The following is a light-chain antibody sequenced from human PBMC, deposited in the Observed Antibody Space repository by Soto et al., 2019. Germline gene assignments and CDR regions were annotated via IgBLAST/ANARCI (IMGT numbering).Light chain of an antibody. V-gene: IGKV3-20*01. Sequence: ENVLTQSPGTLSLSPGERATLSCRASQSVGRNYLAWFQQKSGPAPRLVIYGASSWAAGIPDRLSGSGSGTDFTLTISRLEPEDFAVYYCQQYATSPITFGQGTRLEIK. CDR1: QSVGRNY. CDR3: QQYATSPIT. CDR2: GAS. J-gene: IGKJ5*01.